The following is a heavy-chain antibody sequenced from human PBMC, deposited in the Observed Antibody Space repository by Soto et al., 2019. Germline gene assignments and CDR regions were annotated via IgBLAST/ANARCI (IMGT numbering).Heavy chain of an antibody. CDR2: INHSGST. J-gene: IGHJ4*02. Sequence: SGSLSLTCAAYGVTFSGYYWSWVRQAPGKGLEWVGVINHSGSTNYNPSLKSRVTISADTSKNHFSLKLSSVTAADTAVYYCARVAIFQYSSGWYNAPKALCFDYWGQGTLVTVSS. D-gene: IGHD6-19*01. V-gene: IGHV4-34*01. CDR1: GVTFSGYY. CDR3: ARVAIFQYSSGWYNAPKALCFDY.